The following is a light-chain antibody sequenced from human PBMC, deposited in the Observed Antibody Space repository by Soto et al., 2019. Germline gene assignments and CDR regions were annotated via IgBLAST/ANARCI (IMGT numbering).Light chain of an antibody. Sequence: EIVLTQSPGTLSLSPWERATLSCRASQSFTSTSLAWYQQKPGQAPRLLISGASRRAAGIPDRYSGSGSGKDFTLTISRLESEDIAVYYCQQYDSSPRTFGQGTRVEIK. CDR1: QSFTSTS. CDR3: QQYDSSPRT. V-gene: IGKV3-20*01. CDR2: GAS. J-gene: IGKJ1*01.